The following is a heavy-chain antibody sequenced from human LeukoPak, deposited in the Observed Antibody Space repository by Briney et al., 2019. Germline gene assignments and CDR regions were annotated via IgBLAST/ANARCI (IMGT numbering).Heavy chain of an antibody. CDR2: IYPGDSNT. D-gene: IGHD2-15*01. Sequence: GESLKISCKGSGYSFTSYWIGWVRQVPGKGLEWMGMIYPGDSNTRYSPSFQGQVTISADKSIATAYLQWSSLKASDTAMYYRVRLAGGGSSFSWGQGTLVTVSS. CDR3: VRLAGGGSSFS. CDR1: GYSFTSYW. J-gene: IGHJ5*02. V-gene: IGHV5-51*01.